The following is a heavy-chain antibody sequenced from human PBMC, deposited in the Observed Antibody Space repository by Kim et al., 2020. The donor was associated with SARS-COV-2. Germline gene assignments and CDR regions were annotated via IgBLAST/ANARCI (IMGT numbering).Heavy chain of an antibody. CDR2: INHSGST. CDR3: ARSPGYDYVWGSYRLQRGHFDY. V-gene: IGHV4-34*01. Sequence: SETLSLTCAVYGGSFSGYYWSWIRQPPGKGLEWIGEINHSGSTNYNPSLKSRVTISVDTSKNQFSLKLSSVTAADTAVYYCARSPGYDYVWGSYRLQRGHFDYWGQGTLVTVSS. D-gene: IGHD3-16*02. CDR1: GGSFSGYY. J-gene: IGHJ4*02.